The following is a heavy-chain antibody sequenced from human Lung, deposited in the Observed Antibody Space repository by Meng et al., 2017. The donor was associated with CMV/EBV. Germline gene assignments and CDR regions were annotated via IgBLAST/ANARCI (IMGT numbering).Heavy chain of an antibody. CDR1: GFSLSTSEVG. Sequence: QITWKDSGPTLVNTTQTLTLAWTFYGFSLSTSEVGVGWIRQPPGKALEWLAVIYWDDDKRYSPSLKSRLTITKDTSKNQVVLTLTNMDPVDTATYYCALFTRSWFDPWGQGTLVTVSS. V-gene: IGHV2-5*02. D-gene: IGHD2-2*01. CDR3: ALFTRSWFDP. J-gene: IGHJ5*02. CDR2: IYWDDDK.